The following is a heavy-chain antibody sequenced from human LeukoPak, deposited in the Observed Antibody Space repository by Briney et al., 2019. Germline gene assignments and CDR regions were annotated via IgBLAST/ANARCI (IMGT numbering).Heavy chain of an antibody. Sequence: GGSLRLSCAASGFTFSSYAMSWVRQAPGKGLEWVGRTKSKIHGGTIDYAAPVKGRFTISRDDSKNTLYLQMDSLKTEDTAVYYCTTSITPGIDYWGQGTLVTVSS. CDR3: TTSITPGIDY. V-gene: IGHV3-15*01. D-gene: IGHD1-14*01. CDR2: TKSKIHGGTI. J-gene: IGHJ4*02. CDR1: GFTFSSYA.